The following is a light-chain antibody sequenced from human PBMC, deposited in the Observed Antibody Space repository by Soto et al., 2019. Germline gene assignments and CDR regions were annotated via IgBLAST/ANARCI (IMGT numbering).Light chain of an antibody. V-gene: IGKV3-20*01. Sequence: EIVLTQSPGTLSLSPGERATLSCRASQSVRSSYLGWYQQKPGQAPRLLIYAASSRATGIPNRFSGSGSGTDFTLTISSLQAGDEAVYHCQQYYNTPYTFGQGTKLEIK. CDR3: QQYYNTPYT. J-gene: IGKJ2*01. CDR1: QSVRSSY. CDR2: AAS.